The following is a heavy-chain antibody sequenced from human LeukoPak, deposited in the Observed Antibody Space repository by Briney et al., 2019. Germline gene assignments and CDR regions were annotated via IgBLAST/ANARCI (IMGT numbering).Heavy chain of an antibody. CDR1: GFTFSSYS. V-gene: IGHV3-21*01. CDR3: ARDRRYSRPDY. CDR2: ISSSSSNI. D-gene: IGHD3-9*01. J-gene: IGHJ4*02. Sequence: GGSLRLSCAASGFTFSSYSMNWVRQAPGKGLEWVSSISSSSSNIYYADSVKGRFTISRDNSKNSLYLQMNSLRAEDMAVYYCARDRRYSRPDYWGQGTLVTVSS.